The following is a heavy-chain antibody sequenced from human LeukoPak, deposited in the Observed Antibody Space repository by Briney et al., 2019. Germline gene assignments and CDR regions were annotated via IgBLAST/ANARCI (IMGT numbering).Heavy chain of an antibody. J-gene: IGHJ3*02. V-gene: IGHV3-30*02. CDR3: AKGERVLLWFGELLYHYDAFDI. D-gene: IGHD3-10*01. Sequence: GGSLRLSCAASGFTFSSYGMHWVRQAPGKGLEWVAFIRYDGSNKYYADSVKGRFTISRDNSKNTLYLQMNSLRAEDTAMYYCAKGERVLLWFGELLYHYDAFDIWGQGTMVTVSS. CDR2: IRYDGSNK. CDR1: GFTFSSYG.